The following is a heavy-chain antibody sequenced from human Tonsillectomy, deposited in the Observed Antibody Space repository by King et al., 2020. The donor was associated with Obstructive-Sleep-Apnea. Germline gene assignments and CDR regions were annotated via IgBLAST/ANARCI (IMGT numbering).Heavy chain of an antibody. D-gene: IGHD6-13*01. CDR3: AKAPTIAAAEVFDY. Sequence: VQLVESGGGLVQPGRSLRLSCAASGFTFDDYAMHWVRQAPGKGLEWVSGISWNSGIIGYADSVKGRFTISRDNAKNSLYLQMNSLRAEDTALYYCAKAPTIAAAEVFDYWGQGTLVTVSS. V-gene: IGHV3-9*01. CDR2: ISWNSGII. CDR1: GFTFDDYA. J-gene: IGHJ4*02.